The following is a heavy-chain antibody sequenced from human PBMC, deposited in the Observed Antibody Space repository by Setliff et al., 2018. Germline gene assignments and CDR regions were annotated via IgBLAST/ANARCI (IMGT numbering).Heavy chain of an antibody. CDR1: GDSISSGDDF. D-gene: IGHD3-22*01. CDR3: ARGPTIVDWFFDL. J-gene: IGHJ2*01. Sequence: SETLSLTCTVSGDSISSGDDFWSWIRQPPGKGLEWIGSIYYSGSTNYNPSLKRRVTISEDMSKNQVSLTLTSVTAADTAVYYCARGPTIVDWFFDLWGRGTLVTVSS. CDR2: IYYSGST. V-gene: IGHV4-61*08.